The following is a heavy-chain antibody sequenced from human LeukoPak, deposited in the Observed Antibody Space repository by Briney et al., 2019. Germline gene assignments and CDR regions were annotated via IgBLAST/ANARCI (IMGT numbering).Heavy chain of an antibody. CDR1: GGTFSSYA. CDR2: IIPIFGTA. CDR3: ARDKGMATTPEPQYYFDY. J-gene: IGHJ4*02. D-gene: IGHD5-24*01. V-gene: IGHV1-69*05. Sequence: GASVKVSCKASGGTFSSYAISWVRQAPGQGLEWMGRIIPIFGTANYAQKFQGRVTMTRDTSTSTVYMELSSLRSEDTAVYYCARDKGMATTPEPQYYFDYWAREPWSPSPQ.